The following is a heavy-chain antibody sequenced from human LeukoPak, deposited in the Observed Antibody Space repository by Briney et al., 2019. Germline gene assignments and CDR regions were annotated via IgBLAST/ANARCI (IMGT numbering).Heavy chain of an antibody. CDR3: ARDQATVTTVGWFGP. V-gene: IGHV1-46*01. CDR1: GYTFTSYY. CDR2: INPSGGST. J-gene: IGHJ5*02. D-gene: IGHD4-17*01. Sequence: ASVKVSCKASGYTFTSYYMHWVRQAPGQGLEWMGIINPSGGSTSYAQKFQGRVTMTRDTSTSTVYMELSSLRSEDTAVYYCARDQATVTTVGWFGPWGQGTLVTVSS.